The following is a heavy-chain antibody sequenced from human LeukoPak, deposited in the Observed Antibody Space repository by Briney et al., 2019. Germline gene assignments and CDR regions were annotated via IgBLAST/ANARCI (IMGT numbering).Heavy chain of an antibody. Sequence: KTSETLSLTCAVYGGSFGGYYWSWIRQPPGKGLEWIGEINHSGSTNYNPSLKSRVTISVDTSKNQFSLKLSSVTAADTAVYYCARLDQGGRYYYDSSGYYPRYNWFDPWGQGTLVTVSS. J-gene: IGHJ5*02. CDR3: ARLDQGGRYYYDSSGYYPRYNWFDP. CDR2: INHSGST. D-gene: IGHD3-22*01. V-gene: IGHV4-34*01. CDR1: GGSFGGYY.